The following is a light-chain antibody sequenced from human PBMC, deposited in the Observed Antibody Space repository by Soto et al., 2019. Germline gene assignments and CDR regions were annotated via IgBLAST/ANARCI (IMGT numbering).Light chain of an antibody. Sequence: DIQMTQSPSSLSASVGDRVIITCRASQSISSYLNWYQQKPGKAPKLLIYAASSFQSGVPSRFSGSGSGTDFTLTISSLQPEDVATYYYQPTYSTLYTFGQGTKLEIK. J-gene: IGKJ2*01. V-gene: IGKV1-39*01. CDR1: QSISSY. CDR2: AAS. CDR3: QPTYSTLYT.